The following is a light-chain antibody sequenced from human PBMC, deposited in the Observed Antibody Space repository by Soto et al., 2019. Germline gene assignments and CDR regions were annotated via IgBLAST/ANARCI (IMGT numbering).Light chain of an antibody. CDR3: QQYSTSRT. Sequence: EIVLTQSPGTLSLSPGERATLSCRASQSVSNNYLAWYQQKPRQAPRLLIYGGSSRATGIPVSLSGSGSETDFTLTITRMEPEDFAVYYCQQYSTSRTFGHGTKVDIK. CDR2: GGS. CDR1: QSVSNNY. J-gene: IGKJ1*01. V-gene: IGKV3-20*01.